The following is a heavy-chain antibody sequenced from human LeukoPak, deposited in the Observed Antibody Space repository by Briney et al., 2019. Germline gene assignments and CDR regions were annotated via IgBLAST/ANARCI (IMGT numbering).Heavy chain of an antibody. CDR3: ARDTSAYYRPFDY. Sequence: PSETLSLTCAVYGGSFSGYYWSWIRQPPGKGLEWIGYIYYSGSTNYNPSLKSRVTISVDTSKNQFSLKVSSVTAADTAVYFCARDTSAYYRPFDYWGQGTLVTVSS. CDR2: IYYSGST. CDR1: GGSFSGYY. V-gene: IGHV4-59*01. D-gene: IGHD3-22*01. J-gene: IGHJ4*02.